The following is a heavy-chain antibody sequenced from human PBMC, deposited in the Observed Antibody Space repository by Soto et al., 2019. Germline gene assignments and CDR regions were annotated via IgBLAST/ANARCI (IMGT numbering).Heavy chain of an antibody. J-gene: IGHJ5*02. CDR3: AKDAYYYDSSGYYLP. V-gene: IGHV3-23*01. D-gene: IGHD3-22*01. CDR2: ISGSGGST. Sequence: GGSLRLSCAASGFTFSSYAMSWVRQAPGKGLEWVSAISGSGGSTYYADSVKGRFTISRDNSKNTLYLQMNSLRAEDTAVYYCAKDAYYYDSSGYYLPWGQGTLVTSPQ. CDR1: GFTFSSYA.